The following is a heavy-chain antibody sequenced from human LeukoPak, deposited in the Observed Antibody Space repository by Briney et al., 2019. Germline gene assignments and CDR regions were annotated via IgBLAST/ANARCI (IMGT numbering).Heavy chain of an antibody. CDR3: ARAGVWDYNDSSGYHNGAFDI. J-gene: IGHJ3*02. Sequence: ASVKVSCKASGYTFTYYYIHWVRQAPGQGLEWMGWINPDSGGTNYAQRFQGRVTMTRDTSISTAYMELSRLRSDDTAFYYCARAGVWDYNDSSGYHNGAFDIWGQGTMVTVSS. D-gene: IGHD3-22*01. CDR2: INPDSGGT. CDR1: GYTFTYYY. V-gene: IGHV1-2*02.